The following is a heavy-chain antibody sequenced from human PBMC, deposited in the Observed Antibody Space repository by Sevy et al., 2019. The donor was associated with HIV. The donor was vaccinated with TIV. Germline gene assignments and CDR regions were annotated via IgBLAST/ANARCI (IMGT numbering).Heavy chain of an antibody. CDR2: INRSGGT. D-gene: IGHD3-3*01. V-gene: IGHV4-34*01. CDR1: GGSFSGYY. CDR3: ARGVSDFWSGPGL. Sequence: SETLSLTCAVSGGSFSGYYWSWIRQPPGKGLEWFGEINRSGGTNYNPALKSRVTISVDTSKNQFSLKLSSGTAADTAMYYCARGVSDFWSGPGLWGQGTLVTVSS. J-gene: IGHJ4*02.